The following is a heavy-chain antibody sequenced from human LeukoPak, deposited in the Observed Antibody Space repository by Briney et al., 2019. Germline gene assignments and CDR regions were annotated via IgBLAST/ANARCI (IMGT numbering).Heavy chain of an antibody. CDR3: ARKATYASGFFDY. V-gene: IGHV1-2*02. Sequence: ASVKVSCKVSGYTFTGYYIHWVRRAPGQGLEWMGWINPNSGGTSFAQSFQGRVTMTRDTSISTAFMDLSRLRSDDTAVYYCARKATYASGFFDYWGQGILVTVSS. D-gene: IGHD3-10*01. CDR1: GYTFTGYY. CDR2: INPNSGGT. J-gene: IGHJ4*02.